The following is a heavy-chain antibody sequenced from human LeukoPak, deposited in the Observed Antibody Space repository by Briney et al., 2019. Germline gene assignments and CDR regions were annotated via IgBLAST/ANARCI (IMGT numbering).Heavy chain of an antibody. CDR3: ARDPDLPYYYDSSGYQPFSDY. Sequence: EASVKVSCKASGYTFTSYYMHWLRQAPGQGLEWMGIINPSGGSTSYAQKFQGGVTMTRDTSTRTVYMELSSLRSEDTAVYYCARDPDLPYYYDSSGYQPFSDYWGQGTLVTVSS. D-gene: IGHD3-22*01. J-gene: IGHJ4*02. CDR1: GYTFTSYY. V-gene: IGHV1-46*01. CDR2: INPSGGST.